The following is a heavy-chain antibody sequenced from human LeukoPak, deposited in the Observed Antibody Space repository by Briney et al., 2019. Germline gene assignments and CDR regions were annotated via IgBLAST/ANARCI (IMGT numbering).Heavy chain of an antibody. CDR2: VNPGGGGT. Sequence: ASVKVSCKESGYTFSSNYIHWVRQAPGQGLESMGIVNPGGGGTSYAQKFQGRVTMTRDTSTTTVYMELSSLRSEDTAVYYCARVKSCGGDCYYFDFWGQGTLVTVSS. CDR1: GYTFSSNY. V-gene: IGHV1-46*01. J-gene: IGHJ4*02. CDR3: ARVKSCGGDCYYFDF. D-gene: IGHD2-21*02.